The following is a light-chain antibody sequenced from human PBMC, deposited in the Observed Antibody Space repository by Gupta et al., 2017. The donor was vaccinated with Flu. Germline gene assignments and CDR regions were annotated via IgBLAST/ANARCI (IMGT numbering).Light chain of an antibody. Sequence: DIVMSQSPDSLAVSLGERATIHCKSSQSVLYSSNNKNNLAWYQQKPGQPPKLLIYWASSRDSGVPDRFSGSGSGTDFTLTISSLQAGDVAVYYCQQYHSPPLTFGGGTKVVIK. CDR1: QSVLYSSNNKNN. J-gene: IGKJ4*01. CDR2: WAS. V-gene: IGKV4-1*01. CDR3: QQYHSPPLT.